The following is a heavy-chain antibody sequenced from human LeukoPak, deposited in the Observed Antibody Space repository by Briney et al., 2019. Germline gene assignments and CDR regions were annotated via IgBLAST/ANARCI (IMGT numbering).Heavy chain of an antibody. CDR3: ARATGFDY. J-gene: IGHJ4*02. Sequence: ASVKVSCKPSGYTFTDYYMHWVRQAPGQGLEWMGWINPKSGGTNYAQKFQGRVSMTRDTSISTAYMELSRLTSDDTAVYHCARATGFDYWGQGTLVTVSS. CDR1: GYTFTDYY. V-gene: IGHV1-2*02. CDR2: INPKSGGT. D-gene: IGHD1-1*01.